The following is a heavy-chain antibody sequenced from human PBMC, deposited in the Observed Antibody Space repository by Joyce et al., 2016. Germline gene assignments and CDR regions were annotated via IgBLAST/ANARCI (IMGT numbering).Heavy chain of an antibody. CDR1: GGSISSSSYY. Sequence: QLQLQESGPGLVKPSETLSLTCPVSGGSISSSSYYWGWIRQSPGKGLEWIGNIYYSGNTCYNPSLKSRVTISVDTSKNQFSLKLNSVTAADTAVYYCARRPRTGDGLYFDSWGQGTLVTVSS. J-gene: IGHJ4*02. CDR2: IYYSGNT. V-gene: IGHV4-39*01. D-gene: IGHD7-27*01. CDR3: ARRPRTGDGLYFDS.